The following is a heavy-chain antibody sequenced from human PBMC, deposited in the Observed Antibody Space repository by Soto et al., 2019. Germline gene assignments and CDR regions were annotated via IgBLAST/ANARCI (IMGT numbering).Heavy chain of an antibody. V-gene: IGHV1-69*01. Sequence: VQLVQSGAEVKKPGSSVKVSCKASGGTFSSYAISWVRQAPGQGLEWMGGIIPSFGTANYAQKFQGRVTITADESTSTAYMELSSLRSEDTAVYYCARDPTTGTYEYYYGMDGWGQGTTVTVSS. D-gene: IGHD1-1*01. CDR1: GGTFSSYA. CDR2: IIPSFGTA. CDR3: ARDPTTGTYEYYYGMDG. J-gene: IGHJ6*02.